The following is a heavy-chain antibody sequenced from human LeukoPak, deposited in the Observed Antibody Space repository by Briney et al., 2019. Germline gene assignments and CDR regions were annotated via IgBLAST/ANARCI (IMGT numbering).Heavy chain of an antibody. CDR2: IYYSGST. Sequence: TASETLSLTCTVSGGSISSYYWSWIRQPPGKGLEWIGYIYYSGSTNYKPSLKSRVTISVETSKNQFSLKLSSVTAADTAVYYCARGLFVGIAAAGDYDAFDIWGQGTMVTVSS. D-gene: IGHD6-13*01. J-gene: IGHJ3*02. CDR1: GGSISSYY. V-gene: IGHV4-59*12. CDR3: ARGLFVGIAAAGDYDAFDI.